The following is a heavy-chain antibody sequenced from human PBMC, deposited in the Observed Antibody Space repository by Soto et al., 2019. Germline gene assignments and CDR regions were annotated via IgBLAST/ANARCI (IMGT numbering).Heavy chain of an antibody. D-gene: IGHD2-2*02. J-gene: IGHJ1*01. CDR2: IYHSGST. V-gene: IGHV4-30-2*01. Sequence: LIRQPPGKGLEWIGYIYHSGSTYYNPSLKSRVTISVDRSKNQFSLKLSSVTAADTPVEYCARGQVLAAAYRGKGTPVTVSP. CDR3: ARGQVLAAAY.